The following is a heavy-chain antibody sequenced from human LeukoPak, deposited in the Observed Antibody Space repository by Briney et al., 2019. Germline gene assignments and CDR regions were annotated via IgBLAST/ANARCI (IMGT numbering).Heavy chain of an antibody. Sequence: TSETLSLTCAVSGGSISSGGYSWSWIRQPPGKGLEWIGYIYHSGSTYFNPSLKSRVTISVDRSKNQFSLKLSSVTAADTAVYYCARYISYCGGDCYSDAFDIWGQGTMVTVSS. D-gene: IGHD2-21*02. CDR1: GGSISSGGYS. CDR3: ARYISYCGGDCYSDAFDI. J-gene: IGHJ3*02. V-gene: IGHV4-30-2*01. CDR2: IYHSGST.